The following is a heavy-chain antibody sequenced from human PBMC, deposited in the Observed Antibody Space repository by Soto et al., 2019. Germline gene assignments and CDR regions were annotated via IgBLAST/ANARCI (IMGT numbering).Heavy chain of an antibody. CDR2: IKQDGGEK. CDR1: GFTFSSYW. Sequence: GGSLRLSCAASGFTFSSYWMSWVRQAPGKGLEWVANIKQDGGEKYYVDSVKGRFTISRDNAKNSLYLQMNSLRAEDTAVYYCASLATTRRYYYYYMDVWGKGTTVTVSS. CDR3: ASLATTRRYYYYYMDV. D-gene: IGHD4-17*01. J-gene: IGHJ6*03. V-gene: IGHV3-7*01.